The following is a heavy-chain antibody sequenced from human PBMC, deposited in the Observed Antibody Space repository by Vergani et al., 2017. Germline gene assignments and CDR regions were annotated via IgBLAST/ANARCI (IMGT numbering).Heavy chain of an antibody. V-gene: IGHV3-23*04. J-gene: IGHJ6*02. CDR1: GFTFSSYA. Sequence: VQLVESGGGVVQPGRSLRLSCAASGFTFSSYAMSWVRQAPGKGLEWVSAISGSGGSTYYADSVKGRFTISRDNSKNTLYLQMNSLRAEDTAVYYCARATTVTTNYYYGMDVWGQGTTVTVSS. D-gene: IGHD4-17*01. CDR2: ISGSGGST. CDR3: ARATTVTTNYYYGMDV.